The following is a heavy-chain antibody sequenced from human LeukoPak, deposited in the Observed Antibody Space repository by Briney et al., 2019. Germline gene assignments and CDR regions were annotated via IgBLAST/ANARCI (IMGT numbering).Heavy chain of an antibody. CDR3: ARDRYYGSGARGDAFDI. J-gene: IGHJ3*02. V-gene: IGHV4-59*01. D-gene: IGHD3-10*01. Sequence: PSETLSLTCTVSGSSISSYYWSWIRQPPGKGLEWIGYIYYSGSTNYSPSLKSRVTISVDTSKNQFSLKLSSVTAADTAVYYCARDRYYGSGARGDAFDIWGQGTMVTVSS. CDR1: GSSISSYY. CDR2: IYYSGST.